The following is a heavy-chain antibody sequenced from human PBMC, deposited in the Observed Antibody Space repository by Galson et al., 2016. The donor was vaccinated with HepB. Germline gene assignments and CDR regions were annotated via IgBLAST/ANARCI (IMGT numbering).Heavy chain of an antibody. J-gene: IGHJ5*02. V-gene: IGHV4-59*01. CDR1: GDSIISSSF. CDR3: ARVASDWLPFDP. CDR2: VYYSGDI. D-gene: IGHD3-9*01. Sequence: SETLSLTCTVSGDSIISSSFWTWIRQPPGKGLEWIGTVYYSGDIKYSPSLESRVTMSVDTSKNQFSLNLTSVTTADTAMYFCARVASDWLPFDPWGQGILVTVSS.